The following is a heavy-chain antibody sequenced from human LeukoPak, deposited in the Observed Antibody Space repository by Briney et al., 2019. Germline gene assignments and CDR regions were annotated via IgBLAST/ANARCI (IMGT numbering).Heavy chain of an antibody. J-gene: IGHJ3*02. CDR2: INPNSGGT. D-gene: IGHD3-10*01. Sequence: ASVKVSCKASGYTFTSYGISWVRQAPGQGLEWMGWINPNSGGTNYAQKLQGRVTMTRDTSISTAYMELSRLRSDDTAVYYCARVRVLLWFGEPKADAFDIWGQGTMVTVSS. CDR1: GYTFTSYG. V-gene: IGHV1-2*02. CDR3: ARVRVLLWFGEPKADAFDI.